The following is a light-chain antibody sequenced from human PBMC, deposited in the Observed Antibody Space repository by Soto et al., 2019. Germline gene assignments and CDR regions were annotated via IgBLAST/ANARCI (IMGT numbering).Light chain of an antibody. J-gene: IGLJ2*01. CDR2: DVS. V-gene: IGLV2-14*01. CDR1: SNDIGGYNY. Sequence: QSALTQPDSVSGSPGQSITFSCTGTSNDIGGYNYVSWYQQHPGKAPKLMIFDVSNRPSGGSYRFSGSKSGNTASLTIAGLQSEDEADYYCSSYTSSSTLLFGGGTKLTVL. CDR3: SSYTSSSTLL.